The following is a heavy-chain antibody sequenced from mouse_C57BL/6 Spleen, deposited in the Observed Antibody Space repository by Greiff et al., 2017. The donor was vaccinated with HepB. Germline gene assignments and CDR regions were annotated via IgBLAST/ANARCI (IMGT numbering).Heavy chain of an antibody. CDR2: ISDGGSYT. Sequence: EVQVVESGGGLVKPGGSLKLSCAASGFTFSSYAMSWVRQTPEKRLEWVATISDGGSYTYYPDNVKGRFTISRDNAKNNLYLQMSHLKSEDTAMYYCARDGSYSNYFYYFDYWGQGTTLTVSS. CDR3: ARDGSYSNYFYYFDY. V-gene: IGHV5-4*01. J-gene: IGHJ2*01. D-gene: IGHD2-5*01. CDR1: GFTFSSYA.